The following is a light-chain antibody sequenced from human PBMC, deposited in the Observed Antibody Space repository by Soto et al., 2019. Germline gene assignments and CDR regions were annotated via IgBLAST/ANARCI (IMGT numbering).Light chain of an antibody. J-gene: IGKJ2*01. CDR3: QQYNRWPPKT. CDR2: GAS. Sequence: EIVMTQSPATLSVSPGERATLSCRASQSISTTLAWYQQKPGQAPRLLIYGASVRATGIPARFSGSGSGTDFTLTISSLQSEDFAVYYCQQYNRWPPKTFGQGTKVEIK. CDR1: QSISTT. V-gene: IGKV3-15*01.